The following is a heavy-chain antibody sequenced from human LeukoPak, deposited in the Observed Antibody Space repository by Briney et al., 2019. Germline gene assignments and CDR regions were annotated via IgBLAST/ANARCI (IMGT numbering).Heavy chain of an antibody. CDR3: ARGGGASPSDY. CDR1: GYSISSSY. Sequence: SETLSLTCTVSGYSISSSYWSWIRQPAGKGLEWIGRFYTSGSANYNPSLKSRVSMSVDTSKNQLSLKLTSVAAADTAVYYCARGGGASPSDYWGQGILVTVSS. D-gene: IGHD2-2*01. CDR2: FYTSGSA. V-gene: IGHV4-4*07. J-gene: IGHJ4*02.